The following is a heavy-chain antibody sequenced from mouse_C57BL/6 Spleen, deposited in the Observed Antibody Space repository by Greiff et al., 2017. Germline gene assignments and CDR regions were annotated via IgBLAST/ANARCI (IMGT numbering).Heavy chain of an antibody. CDR3: ARSERYSNYWYFDV. Sequence: QVQLKESGTELVKPGASVKLSCKASGYTFTSYWMHWVKQRPGQGLEWIGNINPSNGGTNYNEKFKSKATLTVDKSSSTAYMQLSSLTSEDSAVYYCARSERYSNYWYFDVWGTGTTVTVSS. V-gene: IGHV1-53*01. CDR2: INPSNGGT. CDR1: GYTFTSYW. D-gene: IGHD2-5*01. J-gene: IGHJ1*03.